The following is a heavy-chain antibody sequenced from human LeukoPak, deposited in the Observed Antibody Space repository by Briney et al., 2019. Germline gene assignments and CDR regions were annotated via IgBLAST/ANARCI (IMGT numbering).Heavy chain of an antibody. CDR3: ARVWQWLANDY. D-gene: IGHD6-19*01. J-gene: IGHJ4*02. CDR2: IKQDGSEK. Sequence: GGSLRLSCAASGFSFSSYGMNWVRQAPGKGLEWVANIKQDGSEKYYVDSVKGRFTISRDNAKNSLYLQMNSLRAEDTAVYYCARVWQWLANDYWGQGTLVTVSS. CDR1: GFSFSSYG. V-gene: IGHV3-7*04.